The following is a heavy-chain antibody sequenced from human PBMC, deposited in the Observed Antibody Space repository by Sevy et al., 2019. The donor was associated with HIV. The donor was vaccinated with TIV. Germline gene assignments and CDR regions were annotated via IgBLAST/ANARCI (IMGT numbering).Heavy chain of an antibody. CDR1: GFTFSSYA. Sequence: GGSLILSCAASGFTFSSYAMHWVRQAPGKGLEWVAVISYDGSNKYYADSVKGRFTISRDNSKNTLYLQMNSLRAEDTAVYYCARDRNDFWSGYFDYYYYGMDVWGQGTTVTVSS. D-gene: IGHD3-3*01. CDR2: ISYDGSNK. J-gene: IGHJ6*02. V-gene: IGHV3-30*04. CDR3: ARDRNDFWSGYFDYYYYGMDV.